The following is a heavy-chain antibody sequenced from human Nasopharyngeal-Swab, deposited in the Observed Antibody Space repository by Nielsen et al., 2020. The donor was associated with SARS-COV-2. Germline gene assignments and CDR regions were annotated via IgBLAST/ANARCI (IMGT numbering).Heavy chain of an antibody. J-gene: IGHJ6*02. CDR3: ARTAAASENGMDV. V-gene: IGHV3-21*01. CDR2: ISSSSSYI. CDR1: GFTFSSYS. Sequence: GESLKISCAASGFTFSSYSMNWVRQAPGKGLEWVSSISSSSSYIYYADSVKGRFTISRDNAKNPLYLQMNSLRAEDTAVYYCARTAAASENGMDVWGQGTTVTVSS. D-gene: IGHD2-2*01.